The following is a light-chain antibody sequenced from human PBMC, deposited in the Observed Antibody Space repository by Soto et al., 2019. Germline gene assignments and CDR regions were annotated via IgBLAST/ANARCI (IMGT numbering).Light chain of an antibody. V-gene: IGLV7-43*01. CDR1: TGAVTSGNY. CDR2: TTN. J-gene: IGLJ3*02. CDR3: LLYYGGAHLV. Sequence: QAVVTQEPSLTVSSRGTVTLTCASSTGAVTSGNYPSWFQQKPGQPPRTLIYTTNNKHSWTPARFSGSLLGGKAALTLSGAQPEDEAEYYCLLYYGGAHLVFGGGTKLTVL.